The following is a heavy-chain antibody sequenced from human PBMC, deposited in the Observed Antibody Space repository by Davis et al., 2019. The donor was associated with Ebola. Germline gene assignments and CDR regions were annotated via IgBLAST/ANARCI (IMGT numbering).Heavy chain of an antibody. CDR1: GFTFSRYA. CDR2: ISYDGSNK. Sequence: GGSLRLSCAASGFTFSRYAIHWVRQAPGKGLEWVAVISYDGSNKYYADSVKGRFTISRDNSKNTLYLQMNSLRAEDTAVYYCAKARQRVAGPFDYWGQGTLVTVSS. V-gene: IGHV3-30-3*01. D-gene: IGHD6-19*01. J-gene: IGHJ4*02. CDR3: AKARQRVAGPFDY.